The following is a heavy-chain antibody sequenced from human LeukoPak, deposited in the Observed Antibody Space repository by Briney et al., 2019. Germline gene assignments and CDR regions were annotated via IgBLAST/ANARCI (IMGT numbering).Heavy chain of an antibody. J-gene: IGHJ4*02. V-gene: IGHV4-4*07. D-gene: IGHD3-16*01. Sequence: SETLSLTCTVSGGSTSSYYWSWIRQPAGKGLEWIGRIYTSGSTNYNPSLKSRVTISVDKSKNQFPLKLSSVTAADTAVYYCAREGEFIAWGQGTLVTVSS. CDR1: GGSTSSYY. CDR3: AREGEFIA. CDR2: IYTSGST.